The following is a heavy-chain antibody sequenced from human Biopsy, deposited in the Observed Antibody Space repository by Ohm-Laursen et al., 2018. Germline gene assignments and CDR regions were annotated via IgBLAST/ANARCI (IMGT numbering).Heavy chain of an antibody. Sequence: SLRLSCAASAFTFSSYWIHWVRQPPGKGLEWVSRINPEGSSTAYADSVQGRFTISRDNAKNILYLQMNSLRADDTAVYYCASAPQCGGGYCYSPEYCGLDVWGQGTTVTVSS. CDR2: INPEGSST. CDR1: AFTFSSYW. V-gene: IGHV3-74*01. CDR3: ASAPQCGGGYCYSPEYCGLDV. D-gene: IGHD2-15*01. J-gene: IGHJ6*02.